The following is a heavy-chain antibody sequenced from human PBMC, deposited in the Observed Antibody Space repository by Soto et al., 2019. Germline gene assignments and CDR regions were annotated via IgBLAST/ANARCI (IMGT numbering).Heavy chain of an antibody. D-gene: IGHD3-3*01. V-gene: IGHV4-34*01. CDR3: AGGRDDFWSGYFEGFDY. CDR1: GGSFSGYY. J-gene: IGHJ4*02. Sequence: QVQLQQWGAGLLKPSETLSLTCAVYGGSFSGYYWSWIRQPPGKGLEWIGEINHSGSTNYNPSLKSRVTIAVDTSKNQFSLKRSSVTAADTAVYYCAGGRDDFWSGYFEGFDYWGQGTLVTVSS. CDR2: INHSGST.